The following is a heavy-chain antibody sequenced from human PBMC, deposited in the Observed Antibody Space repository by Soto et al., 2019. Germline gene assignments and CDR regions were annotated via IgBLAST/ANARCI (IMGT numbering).Heavy chain of an antibody. Sequence: XGSLTLSYPASGVGFSSYWMHWVRQAPGKGLVWVSRTNNDGSATTYADSVRGRFTSFRGNAKNTLFLQMTSLGVEDTAVYYCAREMATISLGVVDIWGEGTMVTVSS. CDR3: AREMATISLGVVDI. J-gene: IGHJ3*02. V-gene: IGHV3-74*01. CDR1: GVGFSSYW. D-gene: IGHD5-12*01. CDR2: TNNDGSAT.